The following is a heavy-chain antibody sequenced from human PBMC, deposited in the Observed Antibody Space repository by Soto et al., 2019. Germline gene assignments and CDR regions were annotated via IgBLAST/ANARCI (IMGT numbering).Heavy chain of an antibody. V-gene: IGHV3-53*01. J-gene: IGHJ4*02. CDR3: VQSTGWPGFDF. CDR1: GFAVSSKY. Sequence: EVQLVESGGGVIQPGGSLRLSCAASGFAVSSKYMTWVRQAPGKGLEWVSVIYGRGTTYYADSVKGRLTISSDTTNNPLYLPRTSLRAESTAVSYCVQSTGWPGFDFWGQGTLVTVSS. D-gene: IGHD6-19*01. CDR2: IYGRGTT.